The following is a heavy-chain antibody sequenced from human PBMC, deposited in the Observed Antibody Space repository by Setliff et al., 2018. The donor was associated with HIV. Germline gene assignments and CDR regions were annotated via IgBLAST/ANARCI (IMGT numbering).Heavy chain of an antibody. Sequence: ASVKVSCKATGYTFSNFGISWVRQAPGQGLEWMGWISVYNDNTKYAQKFQGRVTLTRDTSISTAYMELSSLRSDDTAVYYCARDHGGASGDFWGQGTLVTVSS. V-gene: IGHV1-18*01. CDR2: ISVYNDNT. J-gene: IGHJ4*02. D-gene: IGHD3-16*01. CDR1: GYTFSNFG. CDR3: ARDHGGASGDF.